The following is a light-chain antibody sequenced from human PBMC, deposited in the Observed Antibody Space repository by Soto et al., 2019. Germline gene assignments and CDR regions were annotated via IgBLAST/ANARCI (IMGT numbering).Light chain of an antibody. CDR3: QTVGTGIHG. J-gene: IGLJ1*01. CDR2: LNSDCCH. CDR1: SGHISYA. V-gene: IGLV4-69*01. Sequence: QPVLTQSPSASASLGASVKLTCTLSSGHISYAIAWHQQQPEKGPRYLMKLNSDCCHSREDGIPDRFSGSSSGAERYLTISSLHSEVEADYFCQTVGTGIHGFGTGTKRTV.